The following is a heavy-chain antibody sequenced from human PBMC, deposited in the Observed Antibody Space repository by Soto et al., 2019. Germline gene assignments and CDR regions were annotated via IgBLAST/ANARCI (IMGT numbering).Heavy chain of an antibody. CDR1: GGTFSRYA. J-gene: IGHJ5*02. Sequence: QVQLVQAGAEVKKPGSSVKVSCKASGGTFSRYAISWVRQAPGQGLEWMGGVIPIFGTANYARKFQGTVTITADQSTGTAYIVLGSLRFEDTAVYYCARAIVVPTTTGWLDPWGQGTLVNVSS. CDR2: VIPIFGTA. V-gene: IGHV1-69*01. CDR3: ARAIVVPTTTGWLDP. D-gene: IGHD1-26*01.